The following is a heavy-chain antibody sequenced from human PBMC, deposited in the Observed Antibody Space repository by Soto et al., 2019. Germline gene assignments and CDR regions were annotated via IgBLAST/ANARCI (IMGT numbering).Heavy chain of an antibody. D-gene: IGHD2-2*01. CDR2: IIPIFGTA. CDR3: ARDSLQAYCISTSCYVSGGMDV. Sequence: QVQLVQSGAEVKKPGSSVKVSCKASGGTSSSYAISWVRQAPGQGLEWMGGIIPIFGTANYAQKFQGRVTITADESTSTAYMELSSLRSEDTAVYYCARDSLQAYCISTSCYVSGGMDVWGQGTTVTVSS. CDR1: GGTSSSYA. J-gene: IGHJ6*02. V-gene: IGHV1-69*12.